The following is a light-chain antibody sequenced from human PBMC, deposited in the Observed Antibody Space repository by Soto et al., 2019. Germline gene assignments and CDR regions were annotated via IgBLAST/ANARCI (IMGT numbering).Light chain of an antibody. V-gene: IGLV2-8*01. CDR1: SSDVGGYNY. Sequence: QSALTQPPSASGSPGQSVTISCTGTSSDVGGYNYVSWYQQNPGKVPKLMIYEVNKRASGVPDRFSGSKSGNTASLTVSVLQAEVEADYYCTSYAGGNNVFGTGTKLTVL. CDR3: TSYAGGNNV. CDR2: EVN. J-gene: IGLJ1*01.